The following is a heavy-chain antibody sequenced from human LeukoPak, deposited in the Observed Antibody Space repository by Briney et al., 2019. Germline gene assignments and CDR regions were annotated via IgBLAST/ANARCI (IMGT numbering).Heavy chain of an antibody. J-gene: IGHJ5*02. CDR1: GFTFSSYA. CDR3: AKGGVEWELLGWFDP. Sequence: GGSLRLSCAASGFTFSSYAMSWVHQAPGKGLEWVSAISGSGGSTYYADSVKGRFTISRDNSKNTLYLQMNNLRAEDTAVYYCAKGGVEWELLGWFDPWGQGTLVTVSS. V-gene: IGHV3-23*01. CDR2: ISGSGGST. D-gene: IGHD1-26*01.